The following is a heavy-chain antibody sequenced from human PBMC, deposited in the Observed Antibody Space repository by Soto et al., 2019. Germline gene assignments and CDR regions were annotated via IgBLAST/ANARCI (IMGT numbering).Heavy chain of an antibody. D-gene: IGHD2-2*01. CDR3: AIRVVVPAADAFDY. V-gene: IGHV1-69*01. Sequence: SVTVSCTSSGCTFSTHAISCVRQALEQGLEWMGGIIPIFGTANYAQKFQGRVTITADESTSTAYMELSSLRSEDTAVYYCAIRVVVPAADAFDYWGQGTLVTVSS. J-gene: IGHJ4*02. CDR1: GCTFSTHA. CDR2: IIPIFGTA.